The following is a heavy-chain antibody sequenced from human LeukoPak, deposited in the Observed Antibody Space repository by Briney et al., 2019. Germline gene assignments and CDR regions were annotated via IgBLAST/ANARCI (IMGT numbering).Heavy chain of an antibody. CDR3: ARNRHDSARLPFDP. Sequence: GGSLRLSCAASEFTFTNYAMSWARQAPGEGLEWVSAISSSGAVTSYTNSVRGRFTISRDNSKNTVYLQMNSLTAEDTATYYCARNRHDSARLPFDPWGQGTLVTVSS. V-gene: IGHV3-23*01. J-gene: IGHJ5*02. CDR1: EFTFTNYA. D-gene: IGHD3-22*01. CDR2: ISSSGAVT.